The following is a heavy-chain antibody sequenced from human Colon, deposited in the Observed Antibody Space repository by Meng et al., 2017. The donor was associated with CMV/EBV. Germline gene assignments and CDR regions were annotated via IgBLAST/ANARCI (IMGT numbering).Heavy chain of an antibody. J-gene: IGHJ5*02. CDR1: GYTFTSYY. Sequence: ASVKVSCKASGYTFTSYYMHWVRQAPGQGLEWMGIINPSGGSTSYAQKFQGRVTMTRDTSTSTVYMELSSPRSEDTAVYYCARDRLERPTYYYGSGSYHWFDPWGQGTLVTVSS. CDR3: ARDRLERPTYYYGSGSYHWFDP. V-gene: IGHV1-46*01. D-gene: IGHD3-10*01. CDR2: INPSGGST.